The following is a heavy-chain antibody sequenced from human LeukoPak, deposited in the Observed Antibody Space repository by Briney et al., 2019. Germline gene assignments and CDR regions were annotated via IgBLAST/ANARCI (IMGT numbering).Heavy chain of an antibody. CDR1: GYTFTGYY. CDR3: ARARGDCSSSSCYTALSDF. D-gene: IGHD2-2*02. V-gene: IGHV1-2*02. Sequence: ASVKVSCKASGYTFTGYYMHWVRQAPGQGLEWMGWINPNSGGTNYAQKFQGRVTMTRDTSISTAYMELSRLRAEDTAVYYCARARGDCSSSSCYTALSDFWGQGALVTVSS. J-gene: IGHJ4*02. CDR2: INPNSGGT.